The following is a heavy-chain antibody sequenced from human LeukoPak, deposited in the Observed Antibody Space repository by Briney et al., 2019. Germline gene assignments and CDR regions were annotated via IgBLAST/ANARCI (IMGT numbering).Heavy chain of an antibody. J-gene: IGHJ6*02. CDR3: ARDVPPGPSEGMDV. Sequence: PGGSLRLSCAASGFTFSSYSMNWVRQAPGKGREWVSSISSSSSYIYYADSVKGRFTISRDNAKNSLYLQMNSLRAEDTAVYYCARDVPPGPSEGMDVWGQGTTVTVSS. CDR2: ISSSSSYI. CDR1: GFTFSSYS. V-gene: IGHV3-21*01. D-gene: IGHD1-14*01.